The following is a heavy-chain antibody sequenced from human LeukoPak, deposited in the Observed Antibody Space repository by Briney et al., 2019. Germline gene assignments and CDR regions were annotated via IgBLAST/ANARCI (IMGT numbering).Heavy chain of an antibody. Sequence: SETLSLTCAVYGGSFSGYYWSWIRQPPGKGLEWIGEINHSGSTNYNPSLKSRVTISVDTSKNQFSLKLSSVTAADTAVYYCAREYTGRYYDSSGYPSSYGMDVWGQGTTVTVSS. J-gene: IGHJ6*02. D-gene: IGHD3-22*01. CDR1: GGSFSGYY. CDR3: AREYTGRYYDSSGYPSSYGMDV. CDR2: INHSGST. V-gene: IGHV4-34*01.